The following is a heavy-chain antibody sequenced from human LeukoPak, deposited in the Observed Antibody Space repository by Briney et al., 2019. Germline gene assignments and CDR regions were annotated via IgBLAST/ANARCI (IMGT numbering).Heavy chain of an antibody. CDR2: INPNSGGT. V-gene: IGHV1-2*02. D-gene: IGHD3-10*01. J-gene: IGHJ4*02. CDR1: GGTFSSYA. Sequence: ASVKVSCKASGGTFSSYAISWVRQAPGQGLEWMGWINPNSGGTNYAQMFQGRVTMTRDTSINTAYMELSSLRSDDTAVYYCARDTIMLRGVPRGLGYWGQGTLVTVSS. CDR3: ARDTIMLRGVPRGLGY.